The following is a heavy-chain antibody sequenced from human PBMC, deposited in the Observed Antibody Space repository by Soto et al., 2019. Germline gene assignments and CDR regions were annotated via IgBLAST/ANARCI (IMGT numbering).Heavy chain of an antibody. Sequence: GASVKVSCKASGFTFTSSAVQWVRQARGQRLEWIGWTVVGSGNTNYAQKFQERVTITRDMSTSTAYMELSSLRSEDTAVYYCAADVTYYDFWSGSPNYGMDVWGQGTTVTVSS. J-gene: IGHJ6*02. CDR3: AADVTYYDFWSGSPNYGMDV. CDR1: GFTFTSSA. D-gene: IGHD3-3*01. V-gene: IGHV1-58*01. CDR2: TVVGSGNT.